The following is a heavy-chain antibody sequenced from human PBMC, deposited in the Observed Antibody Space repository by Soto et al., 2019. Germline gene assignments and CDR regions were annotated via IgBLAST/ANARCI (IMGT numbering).Heavy chain of an antibody. CDR2: IYYSGST. D-gene: IGHD3-22*01. V-gene: IGHV4-59*01. CDR3: ARDYYDSAGAYDAFDI. J-gene: IGHJ3*02. Sequence: QVQLQESGPGLVKPSETLSLTCTVSGGSISSYYWSWIRQPPGKGLEWIGYIYYSGSTNYNPSLKSRVTISVDTSKNQFSLKLSSVTAADTAVYYCARDYYDSAGAYDAFDIWGQGTMVTVSS. CDR1: GGSISSYY.